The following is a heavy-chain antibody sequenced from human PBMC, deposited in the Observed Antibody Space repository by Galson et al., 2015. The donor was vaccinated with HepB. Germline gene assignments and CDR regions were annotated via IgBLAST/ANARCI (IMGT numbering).Heavy chain of an antibody. Sequence: SVKVSCKASGYTFTGCYMHWVRQAPGQGLEWMGWINPNSGGTNYAQKFQGRVTMTRDTSISTAYMELSRLRSDDTAVYYCARDPAAKKYCSSTSCYKRNYYYYYYMDVWGKGTTVTVSS. CDR2: INPNSGGT. V-gene: IGHV1-2*02. J-gene: IGHJ6*03. CDR3: ARDPAAKKYCSSTSCYKRNYYYYYYMDV. CDR1: GYTFTGCY. D-gene: IGHD2-2*02.